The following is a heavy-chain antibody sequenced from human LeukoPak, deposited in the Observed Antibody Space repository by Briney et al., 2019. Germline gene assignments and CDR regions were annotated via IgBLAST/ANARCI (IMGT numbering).Heavy chain of an antibody. V-gene: IGHV4-59*01. J-gene: IGHJ4*02. CDR1: GGSISSYY. D-gene: IGHD6-19*01. CDR3: ARDTGVLQYYFDY. CDR2: IYYSGST. Sequence: SETLSLTCTVSGGSISSYYWSWIRQPPGKGLEWIGYIYYSGSTNYNPSLKSRVTISVDTSKNQFSLKLSSVTAADTAVYYCARDTGVLQYYFDYWGQGTLVTVSS.